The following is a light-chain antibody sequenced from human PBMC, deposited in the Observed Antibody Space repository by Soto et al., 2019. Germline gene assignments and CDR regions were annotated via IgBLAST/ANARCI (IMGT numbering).Light chain of an antibody. V-gene: IGKV3-20*01. Sequence: EIVLTQSPGTLSLSPGERATLSCRASQSVTSNYLACYQQEPGQAPRLLIYGASSRATGIPDRFSGSGSGKDFTLTISRLEPEYFAVYYCQQYAYSPPTFGLGTKVDIK. CDR1: QSVTSNY. CDR3: QQYAYSPPT. CDR2: GAS. J-gene: IGKJ1*01.